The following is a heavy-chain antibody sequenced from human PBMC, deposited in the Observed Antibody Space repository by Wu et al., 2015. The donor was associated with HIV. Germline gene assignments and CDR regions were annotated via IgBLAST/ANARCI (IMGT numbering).Heavy chain of an antibody. V-gene: IGHV1-24*01. J-gene: IGHJ5*02. CDR3: VNKFDWSNPGYNWFEP. CDR1: GSNLSKLS. CDR2: FVPEDDET. Sequence: QVQLVQSGAEVKKPGASVKVSCKLSGSNLSKLSIHWVRQAPGKGLEWMGGFVPEDDETIYAQKFQGRVIMTETHLQTQPTCKLSSLRSEDTAVYYCVNKFDWSNPGYNWFEPLGPREPWSPSPQ. D-gene: IGHD3-9*01.